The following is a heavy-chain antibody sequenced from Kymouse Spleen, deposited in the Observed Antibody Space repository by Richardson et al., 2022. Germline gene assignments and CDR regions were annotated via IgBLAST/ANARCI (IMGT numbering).Heavy chain of an antibody. CDR2: IWYDGSNK. CDR3: AREGPNAGTTPFDY. D-gene: IGHD1-7*01. V-gene: IGHV3-33*01. Sequence: QVQLVESGGGVVQPGRSLRLSCAASGFTFSSYGMHWVRQAPGKGLEWVAVIWYDGSNKYYADSVKGRFTISRDNSKNTLYLQMNSLRAEDTAVYYCAREGPNAGTTPFDYWGQGTLVTVSS. J-gene: IGHJ4*02. CDR1: GFTFSSYG.